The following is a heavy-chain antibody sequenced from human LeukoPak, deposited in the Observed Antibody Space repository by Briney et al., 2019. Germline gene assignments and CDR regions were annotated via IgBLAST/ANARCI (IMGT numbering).Heavy chain of an antibody. CDR2: IYYSGST. CDR1: GGSISSSSYY. Sequence: SETLSLTCTVSGGSISSSSYYWGWIRQPPGEGLEWIGSIYYSGSTYYNPSLKSRVTISVDTSKNQFSLKLSSVTAADTAVYYCVGYSSGWHSGAFDYWGQGTLVTVSS. D-gene: IGHD6-19*01. V-gene: IGHV4-39*07. CDR3: VGYSSGWHSGAFDY. J-gene: IGHJ4*02.